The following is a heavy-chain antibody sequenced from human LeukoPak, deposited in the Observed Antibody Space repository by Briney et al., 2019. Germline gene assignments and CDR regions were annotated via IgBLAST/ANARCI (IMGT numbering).Heavy chain of an antibody. V-gene: IGHV3-30-3*01. CDR3: ARDKLGYYYGMDV. Sequence: QPGRSLRLSCAASGFTFSSYAMHWVRQAPGKGLEWVAVISYDGSNKYYADSVKGRFTISRDNSKNTLYLQMNSLRAEDTAVYYCARDKLGYYYGMDVWGQGTTVTVSS. CDR1: GFTFSSYA. CDR2: ISYDGSNK. J-gene: IGHJ6*02. D-gene: IGHD1-7*01.